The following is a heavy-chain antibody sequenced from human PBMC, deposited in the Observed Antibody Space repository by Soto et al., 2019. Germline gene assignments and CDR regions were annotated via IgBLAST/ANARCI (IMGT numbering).Heavy chain of an antibody. CDR2: IAPHSGRT. D-gene: IGHD3-10*01. CDR3: ARAATGSYHSAY. J-gene: IGHJ4*02. CDR1: GYAFTSYG. Sequence: QVQLVQSGPEVKKPGASVRVSCMTSGYAFTSYGVNWVRQVPGQDLEWMGWIAPHSGRTTYLPKFQGRVTITADPSTNTAYMELTSLSSDDTGIYFCARAATGSYHSAYWGQGTVVTVSA. V-gene: IGHV1-18*04.